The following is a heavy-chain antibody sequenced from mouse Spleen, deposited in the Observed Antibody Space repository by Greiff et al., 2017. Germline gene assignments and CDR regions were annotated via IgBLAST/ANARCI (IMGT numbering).Heavy chain of an antibody. CDR2: ISYSGST. D-gene: IGHD1-3*01. J-gene: IGHJ4*01. CDR1: GYSITSGYD. V-gene: IGHV3-1*01. Sequence: DVKLVESGPGMVKPSQSLSLTCTVTGYSITSGYDWHWIRHFPGNKLEWMGYISYSGSTNYNPSLKSRISITHDTSKNHFFLKLNSVTTEDTATYYCARESGNYAMDYWGQGTSVTVSS. CDR3: ARESGNYAMDY.